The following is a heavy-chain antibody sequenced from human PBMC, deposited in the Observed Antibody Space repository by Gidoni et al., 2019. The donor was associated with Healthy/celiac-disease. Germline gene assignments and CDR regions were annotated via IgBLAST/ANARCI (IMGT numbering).Heavy chain of an antibody. Sequence: EVQLVESGGGLVQPGGSLRLSCAASGFPFSNAWLSWVRQAPGKGLEWVGRIKSKTDGGTTDYAAPVKGRFTISRDDSKNTLYLQMNSLKTEDTAVYYCTTDIVSTMVRGAIRRSAFDIWGQGTMVTVSS. J-gene: IGHJ3*02. CDR1: GFPFSNAW. CDR3: TTDIVSTMVRGAIRRSAFDI. CDR2: IKSKTDGGTT. V-gene: IGHV3-15*01. D-gene: IGHD3-10*01.